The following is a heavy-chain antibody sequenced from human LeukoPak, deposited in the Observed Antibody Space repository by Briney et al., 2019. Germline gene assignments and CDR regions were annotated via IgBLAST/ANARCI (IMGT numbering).Heavy chain of an antibody. CDR2: MNGEGTTI. CDR1: GLTFRTTW. J-gene: IGHJ4*02. CDR3: ATARNFRFEY. V-gene: IGHV3-74*01. Sequence: GGSLRLSCATSGLTFRTTWMHWVRQAPGKGLMWVSRMNGEGTTIDYADSVKGRFTVSRDYAKNTLFLQMNSLRTEDTALYFCATARNFRFEYWGQGSLVIVSA. D-gene: IGHD1-7*01.